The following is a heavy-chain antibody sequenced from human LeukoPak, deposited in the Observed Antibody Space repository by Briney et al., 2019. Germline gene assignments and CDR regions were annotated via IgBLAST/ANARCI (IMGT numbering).Heavy chain of an antibody. J-gene: IGHJ5*02. CDR1: GFTFSSYW. CDR2: INSDGSST. V-gene: IGHV3-74*01. CDR3: AREPRGNWFDP. Sequence: GGSLRLSCAASGFTFSSYWMHWVRQVPGKGLAWVSRINSDGSSTRYADSVKGRFTISRDNAKNTLYVQMNSLRAEDTAVYYRAREPRGNWFDPWGQGTLVTVSS.